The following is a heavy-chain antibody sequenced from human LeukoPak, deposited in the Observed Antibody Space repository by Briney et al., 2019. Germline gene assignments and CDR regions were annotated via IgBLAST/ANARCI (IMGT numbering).Heavy chain of an antibody. Sequence: SETLSLTCTVSGGSISSGGYYWSWIRQHPGKGLEWIGYIYYSGSTYYNPSLKSRVTISVDTSKNQFSLKLSSVIAADTAVYYCARGGIESLLWFGEPYPFDYWGQGTLVTVSS. CDR2: IYYSGST. V-gene: IGHV4-31*03. CDR3: ARGGIESLLWFGEPYPFDY. D-gene: IGHD3-10*01. J-gene: IGHJ4*02. CDR1: GGSISSGGYY.